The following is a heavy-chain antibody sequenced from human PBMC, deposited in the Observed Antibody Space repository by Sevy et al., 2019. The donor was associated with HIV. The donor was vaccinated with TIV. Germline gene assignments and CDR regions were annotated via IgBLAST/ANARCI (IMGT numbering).Heavy chain of an antibody. Sequence: GGSLRLSCAASGFTFSNFWMSWVRQAPGKGLEFVANIKQDGSENFYADSVKGRFTISRDNAKNSLFLQMNNLRVEETAVCYCARDHPSTAPFDYWGLGTLVTVSS. V-gene: IGHV3-7*03. CDR3: ARDHPSTAPFDY. CDR1: GFTFSNFW. CDR2: IKQDGSEN. D-gene: IGHD2-21*02. J-gene: IGHJ4*02.